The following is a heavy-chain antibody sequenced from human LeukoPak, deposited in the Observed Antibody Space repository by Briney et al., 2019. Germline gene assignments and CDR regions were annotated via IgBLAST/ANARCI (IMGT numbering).Heavy chain of an antibody. V-gene: IGHV3-21*01. CDR1: GFTFSTYS. J-gene: IGHJ4*02. CDR3: ARAVSMGRGDY. Sequence: NPGGSLRLSCAASGFTFSTYSMNWVRQAPGKGLEWVSSISSSSSYIEYADSVKGRFTISRDNAKNSLYLQMNSLRAEDTAVYYCARAVSMGRGDYWGQGTLVTVSS. D-gene: IGHD5-24*01. CDR2: ISSSSSYI.